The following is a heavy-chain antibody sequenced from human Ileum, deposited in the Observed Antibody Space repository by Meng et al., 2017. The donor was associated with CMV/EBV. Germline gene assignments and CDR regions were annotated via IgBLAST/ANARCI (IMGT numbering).Heavy chain of an antibody. Sequence: LQGSGPGLVKPSETLSLTCTVTDGSFSYYYWSWIRQSADKGLEWIGRISSSGSINYNPSLESRLTLSVDTSKKQLSLKLSSVTAADTAVYYCARAEADTGNFEYWGQGTLVTVSS. CDR3: ARAEADTGNFEY. D-gene: IGHD6-19*01. V-gene: IGHV4-4*07. CDR1: DGSFSYYY. J-gene: IGHJ4*02. CDR2: ISSSGSI.